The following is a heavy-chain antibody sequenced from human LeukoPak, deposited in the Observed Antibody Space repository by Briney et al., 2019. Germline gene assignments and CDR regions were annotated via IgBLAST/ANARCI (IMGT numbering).Heavy chain of an antibody. CDR2: INPNSGGT. Sequence: GASVKVSCTASGYTFTGYYMHWVRQAPGQGLEWMGWINPNSGGTNYAQKFQGRVTMTRDTSISTAYMELSRLRSDDTAVYYCARARSSIAAFFDYWGQGTLVTVSS. D-gene: IGHD6-6*01. J-gene: IGHJ4*02. CDR3: ARARSSIAAFFDY. CDR1: GYTFTGYY. V-gene: IGHV1-2*02.